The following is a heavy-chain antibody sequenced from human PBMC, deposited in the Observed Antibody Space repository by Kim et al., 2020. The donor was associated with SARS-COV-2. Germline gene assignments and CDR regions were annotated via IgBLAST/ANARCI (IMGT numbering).Heavy chain of an antibody. Sequence: SETLSLTCAVYGGSFSGYYWSWIRQPPGKGLEWIGEINHSGSTNYNPSLKSRVTISVDTSKNQFSLKLSSVTAADTAVYYCARGPFLARWGGFHPWGQGTLVTVSS. CDR3: ARGPFLARWGGFHP. CDR1: GGSFSGYY. D-gene: IGHD3-16*01. CDR2: INHSGST. J-gene: IGHJ5*02. V-gene: IGHV4-34*01.